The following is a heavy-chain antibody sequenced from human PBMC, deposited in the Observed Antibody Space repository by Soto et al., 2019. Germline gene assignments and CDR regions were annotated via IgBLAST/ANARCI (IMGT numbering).Heavy chain of an antibody. CDR3: LRGNRGLGNLYY. CDR2: IKGDGSET. Sequence: GGSLRLSCAASGFTFSSYWMHWVRQAPGKGLVWVSRIKGDGSETNYADSVKGRFTISRDNAKDTLYLQLNSLRAEDTSVYYCLRGNRGLGNLYYWGQGTRVEVSS. D-gene: IGHD1-7*01. CDR1: GFTFSSYW. V-gene: IGHV3-74*01. J-gene: IGHJ4*02.